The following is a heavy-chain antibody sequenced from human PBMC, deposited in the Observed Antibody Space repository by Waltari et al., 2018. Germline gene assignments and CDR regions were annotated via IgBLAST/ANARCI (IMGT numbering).Heavy chain of an antibody. CDR1: GYTLTELS. Sequence: QVQLVQSGAEVKKPGASVKVSCKVSGYTLTELSMHWVRQAPGKGFEWMGGFEPEDGETIYAKKFQGSVTMTEGTSTDTAYMELSSLRSEDTAVYYCATTPQRWLQYYAFDIWGQGTMVTVSS. CDR2: FEPEDGET. CDR3: ATTPQRWLQYYAFDI. J-gene: IGHJ3*02. V-gene: IGHV1-24*01. D-gene: IGHD5-12*01.